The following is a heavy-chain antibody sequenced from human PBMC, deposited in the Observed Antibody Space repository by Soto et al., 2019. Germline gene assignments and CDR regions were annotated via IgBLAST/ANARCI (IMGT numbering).Heavy chain of an antibody. CDR2: ISYSGTT. J-gene: IGHJ5*02. CDR1: GGSITTYY. D-gene: IGHD6-19*01. CDR3: ARGRQWLDSSWFDP. Sequence: QVQLQESGPGLVKPSESLSLTCTVSGGSITTYYWSWIRQPPGKGLEWIGCISYSGTTNYNPSLKSRVTISVDTSKHQFPLRLSSMNAADTAVYYCARGRQWLDSSWFDPWGQGTLVTVSS. V-gene: IGHV4-59*01.